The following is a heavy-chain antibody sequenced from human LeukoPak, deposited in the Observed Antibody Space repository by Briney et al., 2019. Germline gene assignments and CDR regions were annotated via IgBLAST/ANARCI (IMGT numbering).Heavy chain of an antibody. V-gene: IGHV1-2*02. CDR1: GYTFTGYY. D-gene: IGHD5-18*01. CDR2: INPNSGGT. J-gene: IGHJ4*02. Sequence: ASVKVSCKASGYTFTGYYMHWVRQAPGQGLEWMGWINPNSGGTNYAQKFQGRVTMTRDTSISTAYMELSRLRSDDTAVYYCARGVQGTAMVHLFVYWGQGTLVTVSS. CDR3: ARGVQGTAMVHLFVY.